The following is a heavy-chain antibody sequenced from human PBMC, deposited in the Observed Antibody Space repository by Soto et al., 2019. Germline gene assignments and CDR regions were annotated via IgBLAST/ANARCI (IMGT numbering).Heavy chain of an antibody. CDR2: VYATGTS. Sequence: SETLSLTCSVSGGSMSKFYWSWIRKTSGKGLEWMGRVYATGTSDYNPSLRSRIAMSVDISKKTFSLRLRSVTAADTGVYDCVRDGSKNLRYCVETWGTGILVT. CDR1: GGSMSKFY. J-gene: IGHJ5*02. V-gene: IGHV4-4*07. D-gene: IGHD4-17*01. CDR3: VRDGSKNLRYCVET.